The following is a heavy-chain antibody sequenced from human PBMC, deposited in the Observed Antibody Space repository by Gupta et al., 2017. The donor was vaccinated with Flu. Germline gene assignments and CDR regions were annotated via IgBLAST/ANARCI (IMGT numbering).Heavy chain of an antibody. CDR2: VSLASDS. V-gene: IGHV4-61*02. J-gene: IGHJ5*02. Sequence: QVHLQESGPGLVKPSQTLSLSCSVYGDAINSSSYFWNWIRQPAGQRLEWIGRVSLASDSIYNPSLKSRVSMYINKGTNEVSLSLASVTAADTAVYYCAGGSDWFDPWGQGTLVTVSS. CDR3: AGGSDWFDP. CDR1: GDAINSSS. D-gene: IGHD3-10*01.